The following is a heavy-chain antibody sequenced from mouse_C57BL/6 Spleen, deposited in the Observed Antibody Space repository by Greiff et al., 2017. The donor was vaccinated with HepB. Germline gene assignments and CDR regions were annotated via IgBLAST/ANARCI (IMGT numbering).Heavy chain of an antibody. V-gene: IGHV14-1*01. D-gene: IGHD1-1*02. CDR1: GFTFNDYY. CDR2: IDPEDGDT. CDR3: TTRVIWTFAY. J-gene: IGHJ3*01. Sequence: VQLQQSGAELVRPGASVKLSCTASGFTFNDYYMHWVKQRPEQGLEWIGRIDPEDGDTEYAPKFQGKATMTADTSSNTAYLQLSSLTSEDSAVYYCTTRVIWTFAYWGQGTLVTVSA.